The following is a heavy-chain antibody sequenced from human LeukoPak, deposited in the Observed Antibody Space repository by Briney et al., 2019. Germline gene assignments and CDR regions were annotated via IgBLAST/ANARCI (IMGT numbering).Heavy chain of an antibody. CDR2: VYHSGDT. J-gene: IGHJ4*02. D-gene: IGHD3-10*01. CDR3: ARGPHYYGSGSYYDEYFDY. V-gene: IGHV4-59*12. CDR1: GGSISGSY. Sequence: KPSETLSLTCTVSGGSISGSYWSWIRQPPGKRLEWIAYVYHSGDTNYNPSLKSRVTVSVDTSKNQFSLKLSSVTAADTAVYYCARGPHYYGSGSYYDEYFDYWGQGTLVTVSS.